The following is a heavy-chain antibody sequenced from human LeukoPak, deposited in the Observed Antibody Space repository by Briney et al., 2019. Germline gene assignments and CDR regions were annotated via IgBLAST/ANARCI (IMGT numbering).Heavy chain of an antibody. CDR2: INHSGST. CDR3: ARDDYYGSGSPPYYYYGMDV. Sequence: SETLSLTCAVYGGSFSGYYWSWIRQPPGKGLEWIGEINHSGSTNYNPSPKSRVTISVDTSKNQFSLKLSSVTAADTAVYYCARDDYYGSGSPPYYYYGMDVWGQGTTVTVSS. V-gene: IGHV4-34*01. D-gene: IGHD3-10*01. CDR1: GGSFSGYY. J-gene: IGHJ6*02.